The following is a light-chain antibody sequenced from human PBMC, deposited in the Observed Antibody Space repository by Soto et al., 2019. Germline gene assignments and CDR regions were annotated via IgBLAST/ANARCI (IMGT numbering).Light chain of an antibody. J-gene: IGKJ1*01. CDR2: DAS. V-gene: IGKV3-20*01. CDR3: QHYSSSLQT. Sequence: EMVLTQSPATMSLSPGDRATLSCRASQTVTSNFLAWYQQNPGQAPRLLIYDASRRATGIPDRFSGSGSGTDFPITISRLEPDDFVVYYCQHYSSSLQTFGQGTRVEVK. CDR1: QTVTSNF.